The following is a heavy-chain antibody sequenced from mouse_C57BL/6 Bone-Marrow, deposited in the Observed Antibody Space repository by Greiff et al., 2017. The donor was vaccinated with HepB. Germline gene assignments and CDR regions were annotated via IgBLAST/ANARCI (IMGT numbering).Heavy chain of an antibody. V-gene: IGHV5-4*03. Sequence: EVMLVESGGGLVKPGGSLKLSCAASGFTFSSYAMSWVRQTPEKRLEWVATISDGGSYTYYPDNVKGRFTISRDNAKNNLYLQMSHLKSEDTAMYYCARPDEDYAMDYWGQGTSVTVSS. J-gene: IGHJ4*01. CDR1: GFTFSSYA. CDR3: ARPDEDYAMDY. CDR2: ISDGGSYT.